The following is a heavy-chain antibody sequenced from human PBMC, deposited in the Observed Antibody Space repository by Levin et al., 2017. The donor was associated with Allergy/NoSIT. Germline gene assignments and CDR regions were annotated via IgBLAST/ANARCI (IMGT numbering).Heavy chain of an antibody. CDR3: ARGGVVRLRLGELSK. Sequence: GESLKISCAASGFTFSSYGMHWVRQAPGKGLEWVAVIWYDGSNKYYADSVKGRFTISRDNSKNTLYLQMNSLRAEDTAVYYCARGGVVRLRLGELSKWGQGTLVTVSS. CDR2: IWYDGSNK. D-gene: IGHD3-16*02. J-gene: IGHJ4*02. V-gene: IGHV3-33*01. CDR1: GFTFSSYG.